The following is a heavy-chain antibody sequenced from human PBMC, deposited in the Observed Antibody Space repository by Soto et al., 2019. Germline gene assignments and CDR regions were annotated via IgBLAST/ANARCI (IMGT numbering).Heavy chain of an antibody. V-gene: IGHV3-21*04. D-gene: IGHD1-26*01. J-gene: IGHJ4*02. CDR3: AKDQKWDLPHYLDH. CDR1: GFTFSSYS. Sequence: LRLSCAASGFTFSSYSMNWVRQAPGKGLEWVSTISSSSSSTYYADSVKGRFTISRDNAKNTLYLQMNSLRAEDTAVYHCAKDQKWDLPHYLDHWGQGTLVTVSS. CDR2: ISSSSSST.